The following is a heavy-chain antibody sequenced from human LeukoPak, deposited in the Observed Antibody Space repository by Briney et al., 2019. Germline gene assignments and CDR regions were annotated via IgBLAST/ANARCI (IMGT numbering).Heavy chain of an antibody. D-gene: IGHD3-22*01. V-gene: IGHV3-30*04. CDR1: GFIFSNYA. CDR3: AKDPNYYDSSGYSPYFDY. CDR2: TSYDGSNK. Sequence: GGSLRLSCAASGFIFSNYAMNWVRQAPGKGLEWVAVTSYDGSNKYYADSVKGRFTISRDNSKNTLYLQMTSLRAEDTAVYYCAKDPNYYDSSGYSPYFDYWGQGTLVTVSS. J-gene: IGHJ4*02.